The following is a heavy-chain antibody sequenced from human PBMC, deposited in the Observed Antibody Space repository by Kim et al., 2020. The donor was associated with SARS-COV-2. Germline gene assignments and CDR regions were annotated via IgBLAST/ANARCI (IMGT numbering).Heavy chain of an antibody. J-gene: IGHJ1*01. CDR2: ITSDGKTT. V-gene: IGHV3-74*03. CDR3: ARGEGYYGSGHYYYLH. D-gene: IGHD3-10*01. Sequence: GGSLRLSCAASGFSFSSFWMYWVRQAPGKGLVWVSHITSDGKTTKFADSVKGRFTISRDNAKNTVYLHMNSLRAEDTAVYYCARGEGYYGSGHYYYLHWG. CDR1: GFSFSSFW.